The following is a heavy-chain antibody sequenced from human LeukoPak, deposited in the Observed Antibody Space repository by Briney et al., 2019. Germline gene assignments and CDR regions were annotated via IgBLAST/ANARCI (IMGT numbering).Heavy chain of an antibody. CDR3: ARSYGSGSYGSGGIGYYFDY. J-gene: IGHJ4*02. CDR1: GGSISSGSYS. CDR2: IYHSGST. V-gene: IGHV4-30-2*01. D-gene: IGHD3-10*01. Sequence: PSETLSLTCAVSGGSISSGSYSWSWIRQPPGKGLEWIGYIYHSGSTYYSPSLKSRVTISVDRSKNQFSLKLSSVTAADTAVYYCARSYGSGSYGSGGIGYYFDYWGQGTLVTVSS.